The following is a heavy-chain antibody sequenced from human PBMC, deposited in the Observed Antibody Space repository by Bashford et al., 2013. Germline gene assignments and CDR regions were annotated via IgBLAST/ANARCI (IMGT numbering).Heavy chain of an antibody. Sequence: WVRQMPGKGLEWMGMVYPGDSSTRYSPSFQGQVIISADKSSSTAYVQWSSLKASDSAMYFCARHRYSTSWDHGMNFWGQGTTVTVSS. CDR3: ARHRYSTSWDHGMNF. D-gene: IGHD2/OR15-2a*01. V-gene: IGHV5-51*01. J-gene: IGHJ6*02. CDR2: VYPGDSST.